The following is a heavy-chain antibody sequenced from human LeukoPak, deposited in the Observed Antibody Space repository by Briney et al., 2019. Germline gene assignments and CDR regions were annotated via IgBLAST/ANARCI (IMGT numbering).Heavy chain of an antibody. V-gene: IGHV5-51*01. CDR2: IYPGDSGT. CDR1: GYSFTTYW. CDR3: ARLDASYYSDN. Sequence: GESLKISCKGSGYSFTTYWIAWVRQMPGKGLEWMGIIYPGDSGTRYSPSFQGQVTISADKSISTAYLQWSSLKAPDTAMYYCARLDASYYSDNWGQGTLVSVSS. J-gene: IGHJ4*02.